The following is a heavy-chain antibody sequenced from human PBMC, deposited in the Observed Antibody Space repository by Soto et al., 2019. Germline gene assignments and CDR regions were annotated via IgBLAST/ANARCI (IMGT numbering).Heavy chain of an antibody. J-gene: IGHJ4*02. CDR3: AREGCSGGSCYVYYFDY. CDR2: ISSSSSTI. CDR1: GFTFSSYS. D-gene: IGHD2-15*01. V-gene: IGHV3-48*01. Sequence: EVQLVESGGGLVQPGGSLRLSCAAPGFTFSSYSMNWVRQAPGKGLEWVSYISSSSSTIYYADSVKGRFTISRDNAKNSLYLQMNSLRAEDTAVYYCAREGCSGGSCYVYYFDYWGQGTLVTVSS.